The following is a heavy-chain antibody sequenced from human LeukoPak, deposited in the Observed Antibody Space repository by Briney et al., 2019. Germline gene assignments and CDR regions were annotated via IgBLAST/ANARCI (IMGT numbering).Heavy chain of an antibody. CDR1: GGSISSYY. CDR3: ARVTAWFGESSRRFDP. V-gene: IGHV4-59*01. J-gene: IGHJ5*02. D-gene: IGHD3-10*01. CDR2: IYYSGNT. Sequence: SQTLSLTCTVSGGSISSYYWSWIRQPPGKGLEWIGYIYYSGNTNYNPSLKSRVTISVDTSKNQFSLKLSSVTAADTAVYYCARVTAWFGESSRRFDPWGQGTLVTVSS.